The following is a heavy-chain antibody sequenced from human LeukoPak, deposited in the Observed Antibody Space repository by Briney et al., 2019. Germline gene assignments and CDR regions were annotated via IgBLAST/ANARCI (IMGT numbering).Heavy chain of an antibody. D-gene: IGHD2-2*01. CDR2: ISAYNGNT. CDR1: GYTFTGYY. J-gene: IGHJ4*02. CDR3: ARDCSSTSCYGGVDY. Sequence: ASVKVSCKASGYTFTGYYMHWVRQAPGQGLEWMGWISAYNGNTNYAQKLQGRVTMTTDTSTSTAYMELRSLRSDDTAVYYCARDCSSTSCYGGVDYWGQGTLVTVSS. V-gene: IGHV1-18*04.